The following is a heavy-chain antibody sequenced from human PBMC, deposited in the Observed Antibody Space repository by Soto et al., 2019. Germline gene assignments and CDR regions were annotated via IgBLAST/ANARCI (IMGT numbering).Heavy chain of an antibody. Sequence: EVQLVESGGGLVQPGRSLRLSCAASGFTFDDYAMHWVRQAPGKGLEWVSGISWNSGSIGYADSVKGRFTISRDNSKNTLYLQMNSLRAEDTAVYYCARTSRTPVGTVYYYYGMDVWGQGTTVTVSS. CDR1: GFTFDDYA. V-gene: IGHV3-9*01. J-gene: IGHJ6*02. CDR3: ARTSRTPVGTVYYYYGMDV. CDR2: ISWNSGSI. D-gene: IGHD1-1*01.